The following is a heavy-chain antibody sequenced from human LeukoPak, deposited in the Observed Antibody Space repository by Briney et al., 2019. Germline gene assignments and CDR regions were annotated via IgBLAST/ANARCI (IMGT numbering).Heavy chain of an antibody. Sequence: PGGSLRLSCAASGFTFSRYSMNWVRQAPGKGLEWVSYISGSSNTIYYADSVKGRFTVSRDNAKNSLYLQMNSLRAEDTAVYYCAREAGYSSSWYGYYFDYWGQGTLVTVSS. J-gene: IGHJ4*02. CDR3: AREAGYSSSWYGYYFDY. CDR1: GFTFSRYS. V-gene: IGHV3-48*01. CDR2: ISGSSNTI. D-gene: IGHD6-13*01.